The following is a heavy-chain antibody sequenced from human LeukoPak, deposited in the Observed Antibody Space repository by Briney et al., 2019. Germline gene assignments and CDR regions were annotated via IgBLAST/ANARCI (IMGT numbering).Heavy chain of an antibody. J-gene: IGHJ6*02. D-gene: IGHD3-3*01. CDR3: AKDLGYYDFWGGYSYGMDV. CDR1: GFTFSSYG. Sequence: GGSLRLSCAASGFTFSSYGMHWVRQAPGKGLEWVAVISYDGSNKYYADSVKGRFTISRDNSKNTLYLQMNSLRAEDTAVYYCAKDLGYYDFWGGYSYGMDVWGQGTTVTVSS. CDR2: ISYDGSNK. V-gene: IGHV3-30*18.